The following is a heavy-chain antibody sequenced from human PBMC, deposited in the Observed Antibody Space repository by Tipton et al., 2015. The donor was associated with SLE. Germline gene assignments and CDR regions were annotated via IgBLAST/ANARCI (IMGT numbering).Heavy chain of an antibody. J-gene: IGHJ6*03. D-gene: IGHD2-15*01. V-gene: IGHV4-39*07. CDR3: ARVGYRNAATGGYMDV. CDR1: AGSITSSSYY. Sequence: TLSLTCTVSAGSITSSSYYWAWIRQPPGKGLEWIGTIYHSGSTYYNPSLKSRVTISVDTSNNQFSLKVNSVTAADTAVYYCARVGYRNAATGGYMDVWGKGTTVTVSS. CDR2: IYHSGST.